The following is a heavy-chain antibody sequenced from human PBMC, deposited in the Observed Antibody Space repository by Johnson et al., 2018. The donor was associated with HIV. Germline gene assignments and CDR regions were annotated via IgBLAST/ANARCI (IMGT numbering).Heavy chain of an antibody. CDR1: RFTFSSYA. CDR3: AKEIWETYGGFMVGDAFDV. D-gene: IGHD4/OR15-4a*01. Sequence: VQLLESGGGLVQPGGSLRLSCAAPRFTFSSYAMTWVRQAPGKGLEWVSSISGSGSSTYYADSVRGRFTISRDNSKNTLSLQMNSLRADDTAIYYCAKEIWETYGGFMVGDAFDVWGQVTMVTVFS. J-gene: IGHJ3*01. CDR2: ISGSGSST. V-gene: IGHV3-23*01.